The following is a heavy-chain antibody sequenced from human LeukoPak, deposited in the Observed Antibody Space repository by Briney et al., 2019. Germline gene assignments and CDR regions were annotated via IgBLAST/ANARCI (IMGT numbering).Heavy chain of an antibody. CDR3: ARGRPHGNDY. D-gene: IGHD4-23*01. J-gene: IGHJ4*02. V-gene: IGHV3-74*01. CDR2: IASDGSST. Sequence: GSLRPPCATPGFTLRTNLMPWVRQTPGKGLVWVSRIASDGSSTTYADSVKGRFSISRDDAKNTLYLQMNSLRVEDTAVYYCARGRPHGNDYWGQGTLVTVSS. CDR1: GFTLRTNL.